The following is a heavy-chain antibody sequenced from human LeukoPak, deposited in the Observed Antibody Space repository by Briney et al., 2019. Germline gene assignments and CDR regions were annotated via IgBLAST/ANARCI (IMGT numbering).Heavy chain of an antibody. D-gene: IGHD6-19*01. CDR1: GFTFSSYA. Sequence: AGGSLRLSCAASGFTFSSYAMSWVRQAPGKGLEWVSAISGSGGSTYYADSVKGRFTISRDNSKNTLYLQMNSLRAEDTAVYYCAKRGIPSYSSGCYYFDYWGQGTLVTVSS. J-gene: IGHJ4*02. V-gene: IGHV3-23*01. CDR2: ISGSGGST. CDR3: AKRGIPSYSSGCYYFDY.